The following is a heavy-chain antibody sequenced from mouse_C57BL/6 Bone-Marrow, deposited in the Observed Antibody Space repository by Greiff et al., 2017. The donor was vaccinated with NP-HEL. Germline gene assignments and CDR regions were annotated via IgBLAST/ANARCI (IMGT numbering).Heavy chain of an antibody. D-gene: IGHD2-2*01. CDR2: IDPENGDT. Sequence: VQLQQSGAELVRPGASVKLSCTASGFNIKDDYMHWVKQRPEQGLEWIGWIDPENGDTEYASQFQGKATITADTSSNTAYLQLSSLTSEDTAVYYCTTEGLRRTGFDYWGQGTTLTVSS. CDR3: TTEGLRRTGFDY. V-gene: IGHV14-4*01. J-gene: IGHJ2*01. CDR1: GFNIKDDY.